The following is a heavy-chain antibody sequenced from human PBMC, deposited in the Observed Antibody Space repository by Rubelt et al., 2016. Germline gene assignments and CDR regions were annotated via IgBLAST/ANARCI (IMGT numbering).Heavy chain of an antibody. Sequence: SMTGRFTISRDNAKTSLYLQMNSLGAEDTAVYYCARSLGGSDYWGQGTLVTVSS. V-gene: IGHV3-21*01. D-gene: IGHD3-3*01. CDR3: ARSLGGSDY. J-gene: IGHJ4*02.